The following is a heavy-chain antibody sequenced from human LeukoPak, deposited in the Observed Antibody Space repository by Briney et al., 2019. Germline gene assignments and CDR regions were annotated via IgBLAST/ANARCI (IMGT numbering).Heavy chain of an antibody. Sequence: GGSLRLSCVISGYTFTHYGFHWVRQAPGKALEWVAYISYNGNNKYEDSVKGRFTISRDNSKSTLHLQMNGLRAEDTAVYYCAREGQWELLLRAFDIWGQGTMVTVSS. V-gene: IGHV3-30*03. CDR3: AREGQWELLLRAFDI. J-gene: IGHJ3*02. CDR2: ISYNGNNK. CDR1: GYTFTHYG. D-gene: IGHD1-26*01.